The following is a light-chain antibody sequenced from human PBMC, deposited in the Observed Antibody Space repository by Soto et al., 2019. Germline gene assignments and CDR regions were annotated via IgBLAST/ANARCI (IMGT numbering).Light chain of an antibody. CDR2: EGS. CDR3: CSYAGSSTLYV. Sequence: QSALTQPASVSGSPGQSITISCTGTSSDVGSYNLVSWYQQHPGKAPKLKIYEGSKRPSGVSNRFSGSKSSNTASLTISGLQAEDEADYYCCSYAGSSTLYVFGTGTKLTVL. J-gene: IGLJ1*01. CDR1: SSDVGSYNL. V-gene: IGLV2-23*01.